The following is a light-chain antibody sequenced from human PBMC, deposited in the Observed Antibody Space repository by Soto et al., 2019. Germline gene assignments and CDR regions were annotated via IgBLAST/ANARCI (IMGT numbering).Light chain of an antibody. CDR2: QAS. CDR3: QQYNTFSPYT. V-gene: IGKV1-5*03. Sequence: DIQMTQSPSTLSASVGDRVTITCRASQSVTTWLAWYQQKPGKAPKVLIYQASNLQSGVPSRFRGSGSGTEFTLTIDSLQPDDFATYYCQQYNTFSPYTFGQGTRLEI. J-gene: IGKJ2*01. CDR1: QSVTTW.